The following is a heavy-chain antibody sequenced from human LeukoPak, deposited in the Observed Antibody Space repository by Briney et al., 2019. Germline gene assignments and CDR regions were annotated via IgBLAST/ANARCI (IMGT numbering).Heavy chain of an antibody. CDR1: GYSISSGYY. V-gene: IGHV4-38-2*02. CDR2: IFYTGSP. J-gene: IGHJ5*02. CDR3: VRGRSISDR. D-gene: IGHD2/OR15-2a*01. Sequence: PSETLSLTCTVSGYSISSGYYWGWIRQPPGGGLEWIGSIFYTGSPNYNPSLKSRVTLSVDTSKNHFSLNLSSVTAADTAVYYCVRGRSISDRWGQGIPVTVSS.